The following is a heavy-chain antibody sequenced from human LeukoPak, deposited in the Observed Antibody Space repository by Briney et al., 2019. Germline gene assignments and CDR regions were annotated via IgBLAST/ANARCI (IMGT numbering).Heavy chain of an antibody. J-gene: IGHJ4*02. D-gene: IGHD2-2*01. CDR2: ISGSGGST. V-gene: IGHV3-23*01. CDR3: AKGWGDIVVVPAAMIDY. CDR1: GFTFSSYA. Sequence: PGGSLRLSCAASGFTFSSYAMSWVRQAPGKGLEWVSAISGSGGSTYYADSVKGRFTISRDNSKNTLYLQMNSLRAEDTAVYYCAKGWGDIVVVPAAMIDYWGQGTLVTVSS.